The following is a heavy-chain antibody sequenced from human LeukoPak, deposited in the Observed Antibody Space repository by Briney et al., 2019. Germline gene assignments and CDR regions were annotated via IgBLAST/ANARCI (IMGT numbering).Heavy chain of an antibody. J-gene: IGHJ4*02. CDR2: ISTYNGNT. V-gene: IGHV1-18*01. CDR1: GYTFTGSG. CDR3: ARQWRSGWQNFDY. Sequence: GAPVKVSCKASGYTFTGSGISWVRQAPGQGLEWMGWISTYNGNTNYAQKLQGRVTMTTDTSTSTAYMELRSLRSDDTAVYYCARQWRSGWQNFDYWGQGTLVTVSS. D-gene: IGHD6-19*01.